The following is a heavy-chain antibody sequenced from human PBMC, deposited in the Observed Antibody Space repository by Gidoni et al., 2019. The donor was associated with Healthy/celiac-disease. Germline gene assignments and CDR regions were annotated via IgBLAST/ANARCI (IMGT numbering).Heavy chain of an antibody. V-gene: IGHV3-23*01. CDR2: ISGSGGST. D-gene: IGHD2-15*01. CDR1: GFTFSSYA. CDR3: AKVGSGGYS. Sequence: EVQLLVSGGGLVQPGGSLRPSCAAAGFTFSSYAMSWVRQAPGKGLEGVSAISGSGGSTYYADAVKGRFTSSRDNSKNTLYLQMNSLRAEDTAVYYCAKVGSGGYSWGQGTLVTVSS. J-gene: IGHJ4*02.